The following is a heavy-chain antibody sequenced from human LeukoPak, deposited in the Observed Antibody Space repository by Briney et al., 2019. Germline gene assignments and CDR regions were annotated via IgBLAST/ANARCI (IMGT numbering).Heavy chain of an antibody. J-gene: IGHJ6*02. V-gene: IGHV1-69*04. Sequence: SVKVSCKASGGTFSSYAISWVRQAPGQGLEWMGRIIPILGIANYAQKFQGRVTITADKSTSTAYMELSSLRSEDTAVYYCAKATNYYYYGMDVWGQGTTVTVSS. CDR1: GGTFSSYA. CDR3: AKATNYYYYGMDV. CDR2: IIPILGIA.